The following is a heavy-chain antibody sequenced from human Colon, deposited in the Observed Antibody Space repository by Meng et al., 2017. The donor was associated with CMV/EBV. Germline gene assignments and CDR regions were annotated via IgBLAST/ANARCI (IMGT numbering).Heavy chain of an antibody. CDR2: INSYGDNT. CDR1: GFTFSSYW. D-gene: IGHD3-16*01. J-gene: IGHJ3*01. CDR3: ARGFGWAFDF. V-gene: IGHV3-74*01. Sequence: GGSLRLSCVVSGFTFSSYWMYWVRQVPGKGLVWVSRINSYGDNTSYAASVKGRFTISRDDAKNTLYLQMNSLKAEDTGVYYCARGFGWAFDFWGQGTMVTVSS.